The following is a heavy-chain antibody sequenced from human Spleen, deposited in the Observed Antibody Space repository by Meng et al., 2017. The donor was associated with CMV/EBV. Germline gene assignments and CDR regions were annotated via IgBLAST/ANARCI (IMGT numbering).Heavy chain of an antibody. CDR3: ATYPPRNTAMVFRDY. J-gene: IGHJ4*02. V-gene: IGHV4-31*02. CDR1: GGSISSGGYY. D-gene: IGHD5-18*01. Sequence: SGGSISSGGYYWTWIRQHPGKGPEWIGYIYYSGSTYYNPSLESRVTISVDTSKNQFSLKLSPVTAADTAVYYCATYPPRNTAMVFRDYWGQGTLVTVSS. CDR2: IYYSGST.